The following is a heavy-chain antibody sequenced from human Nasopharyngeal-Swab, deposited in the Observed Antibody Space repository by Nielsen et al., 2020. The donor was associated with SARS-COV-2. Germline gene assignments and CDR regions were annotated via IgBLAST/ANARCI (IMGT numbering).Heavy chain of an antibody. CDR3: ARDGVAYYDFWSGYYSLDY. CDR1: GFTFSSYA. CDR2: ISYDGSNK. D-gene: IGHD3-3*01. Sequence: GGSLTLSCAASGFTFSSYAMHWVRQAPGKGLEWVAVISYDGSNKYYADSVKGRFTISRDNSKNTLYLQMNSLRAEDTAVYYCARDGVAYYDFWSGYYSLDYWGQGTLVTVSS. V-gene: IGHV3-30*04. J-gene: IGHJ4*02.